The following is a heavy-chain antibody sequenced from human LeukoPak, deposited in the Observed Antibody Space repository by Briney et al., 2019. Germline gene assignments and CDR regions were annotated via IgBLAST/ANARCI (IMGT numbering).Heavy chain of an antibody. Sequence: GGSLRLSCAASGVTFSNAWMSWVRQAPGKGLEWVGRIKSKTDGWTTVYSAPVKGRFTISRDDSKNTLYLQMNSLKTEDTAVYYCTTDLAAAGGAFDIWGQGTMVTVSS. J-gene: IGHJ3*02. V-gene: IGHV3-15*01. CDR1: GVTFSNAW. CDR3: TTDLAAAGGAFDI. CDR2: IKSKTDGWTT. D-gene: IGHD6-13*01.